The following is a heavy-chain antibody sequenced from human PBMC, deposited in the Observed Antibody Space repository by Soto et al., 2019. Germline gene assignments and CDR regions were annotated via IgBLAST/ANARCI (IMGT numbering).Heavy chain of an antibody. D-gene: IGHD2-2*01. CDR1: GFTFSSYG. CDR3: AKDPSQGVVVPAAMYGMDV. Sequence: PGGSLSLSCAASGFTFSSYGMHWVRQAPGKGLEWVAVISYDGSNKYYADSVKGRFAISRDNSKNTLYLQMNSLRAEDTAVYYCAKDPSQGVVVPAAMYGMDVWGQGTTVTVSS. V-gene: IGHV3-30*18. J-gene: IGHJ6*02. CDR2: ISYDGSNK.